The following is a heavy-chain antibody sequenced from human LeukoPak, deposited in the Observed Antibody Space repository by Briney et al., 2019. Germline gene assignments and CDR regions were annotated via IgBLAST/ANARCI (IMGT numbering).Heavy chain of an antibody. J-gene: IGHJ4*02. CDR2: IKQDGSQK. Sequence: GGSLRLSCAASGFTFSTYYMAWVRQAPGKGLEWVANIKQDGSQKNYVDSVRGRFIISRDNDKNLLHLQMNSLRAEDTAVYHCARDVGGNLDYWGQGILVTVSS. D-gene: IGHD1-26*01. CDR3: ARDVGGNLDY. CDR1: GFTFSTYY. V-gene: IGHV3-7*05.